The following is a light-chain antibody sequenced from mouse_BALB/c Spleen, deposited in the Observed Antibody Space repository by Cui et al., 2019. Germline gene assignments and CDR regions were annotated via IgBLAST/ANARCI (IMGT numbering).Light chain of an antibody. V-gene: IGKV4-61*01. CDR1: SNVNY. CDR3: QQYHSYPPT. CDR2: RTS. Sequence: QIVLTQSPALMSASPGGKVTISCSASSNVNYMYWWQQKPASSPQPLIYRTSYLASGVPARFSGSGSGACYYLTISSMEAENATTYYCQQYHSYPPTFGGGTKLEIK. J-gene: IGKJ1*01.